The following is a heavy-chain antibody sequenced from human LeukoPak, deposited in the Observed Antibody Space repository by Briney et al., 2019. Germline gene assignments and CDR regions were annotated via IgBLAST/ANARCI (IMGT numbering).Heavy chain of an antibody. D-gene: IGHD2-8*01. CDR1: GGSISSYY. V-gene: IGHV4-59*01. CDR3: ARDSARMGYDAFNI. J-gene: IGHJ3*02. CDR2: ISYSGST. Sequence: SETLSLTFTVSGGSISSYYWNWIRQPPGKGLEWIGYISYSGSTNYNPSLKSRVTISVDTSKNQFSLKLSSVTAADTAVYYCARDSARMGYDAFNIWGQGTMVTVSS.